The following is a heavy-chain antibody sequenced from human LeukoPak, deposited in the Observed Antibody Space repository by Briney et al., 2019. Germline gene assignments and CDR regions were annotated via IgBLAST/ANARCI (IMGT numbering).Heavy chain of an antibody. D-gene: IGHD3-16*01. Sequence: PGGSLRLSCTASGFIFSNYWMNWVRQAPGKGLEWVANIKQDGSEKYYVDSVKGRFTISRDNAKNSLYLQMNSLRAEDTAVYYCARDPHDYDYVWGSYFVGYWGQGTLVTVSS. CDR2: IKQDGSEK. J-gene: IGHJ4*02. V-gene: IGHV3-7*01. CDR3: ARDPHDYDYVWGSYFVGY. CDR1: GFIFSNYW.